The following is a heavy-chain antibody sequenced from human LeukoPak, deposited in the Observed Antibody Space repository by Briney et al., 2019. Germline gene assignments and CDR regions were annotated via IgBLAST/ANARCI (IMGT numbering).Heavy chain of an antibody. Sequence: GGSLRLSCAASGFTFSSYGMSWVRQAPGKGLEWVSGISGSGAITYYADAVTGRFTISRDNSKNALYLQMNSLRAEDTAVYYCAKDWDDGYNYGTLDYWGQGTLVTVSS. V-gene: IGHV3-23*01. CDR1: GFTFSSYG. D-gene: IGHD5-24*01. CDR3: AKDWDDGYNYGTLDY. CDR2: ISGSGAIT. J-gene: IGHJ4*02.